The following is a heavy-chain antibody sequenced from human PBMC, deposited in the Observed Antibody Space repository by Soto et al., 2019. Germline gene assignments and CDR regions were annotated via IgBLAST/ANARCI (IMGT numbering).Heavy chain of an antibody. J-gene: IGHJ4*02. Sequence: PWESLKISCQGAEYSFTKYWSGWVRQIPGKGLEWMGMIYPGDSDARYSPSFQGQVIISADKSINTAYLQWSSLRASDTAIYYCARTYSGTYPPPYYFDSWGRGTLVTVS. CDR3: ARTYSGTYPPPYYFDS. CDR1: EYSFTKYW. V-gene: IGHV5-51*01. D-gene: IGHD1-26*01. CDR2: IYPGDSDA.